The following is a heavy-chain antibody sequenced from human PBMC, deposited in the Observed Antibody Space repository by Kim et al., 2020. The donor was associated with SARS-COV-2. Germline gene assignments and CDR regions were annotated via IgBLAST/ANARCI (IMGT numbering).Heavy chain of an antibody. V-gene: IGHV1-46*01. J-gene: IGHJ6*02. Sequence: ASVKVSCKASGYTFTRNYIHWLRQAPGQGLEWMGIINPSGGSTSYAQKFQGRVTMTRDTSTSTVYMELSSLRSEDTAVYYCARDLSKYYYDSSGYYYGIDVWGQGTTVTASS. CDR1: GYTFTRNY. CDR2: INPSGGST. CDR3: ARDLSKYYYDSSGYYYGIDV. D-gene: IGHD3-22*01.